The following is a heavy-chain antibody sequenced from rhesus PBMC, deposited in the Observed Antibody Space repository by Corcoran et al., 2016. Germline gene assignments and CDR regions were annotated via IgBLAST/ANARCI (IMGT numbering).Heavy chain of an antibody. CDR1: GASISSNY. Sequence: QVQLQESGPGLVKPSETLPLTCAVSGASISSNYWSWIRQAPGKGLEWIGRIYGSGGSPDYNPSLKSRVTISIATSKTQFSLKLSSVTAADTAVYYCARCGGSWWDAFDFWGQGLRVTVSS. CDR3: ARCGGSWWDAFDF. CDR2: IYGSGGSP. J-gene: IGHJ3*01. D-gene: IGHD6-25*01. V-gene: IGHV4S2*01.